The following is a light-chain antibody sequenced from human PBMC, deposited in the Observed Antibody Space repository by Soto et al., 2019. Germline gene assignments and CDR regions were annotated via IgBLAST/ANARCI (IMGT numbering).Light chain of an antibody. CDR1: SSNIGAPYD. CDR2: GNN. J-gene: IGLJ3*02. CDR3: QYYDTRLSGSV. V-gene: IGLV1-40*01. Sequence: QSVLTQPPSVSGAPGQRVTISCTGSSSNIGAPYDVHWYQQLPGTAPKLLIYGNNNRPSGVPDRFSGSKSGSSASLAITGLQAEDEATYYCQYYDTRLSGSVFGGGTKLTVL.